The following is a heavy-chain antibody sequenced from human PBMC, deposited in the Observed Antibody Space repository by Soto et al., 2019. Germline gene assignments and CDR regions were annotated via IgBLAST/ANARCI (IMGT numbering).Heavy chain of an antibody. CDR3: ASSMVRGVIIHDYYYYGMDG. CDR2: ISAYNGNT. Sequence: ASVKVSCKASGYTFTSYGISWVRQAPGQGLEWMGWISAYNGNTNYAQKLQGRVTMTTDTSTSTAYMELRSLRSDDTAVYYCASSMVRGVIIHDYYYYGMDGWGQGTTVTVAS. CDR1: GYTFTSYG. V-gene: IGHV1-18*01. D-gene: IGHD3-10*01. J-gene: IGHJ6*02.